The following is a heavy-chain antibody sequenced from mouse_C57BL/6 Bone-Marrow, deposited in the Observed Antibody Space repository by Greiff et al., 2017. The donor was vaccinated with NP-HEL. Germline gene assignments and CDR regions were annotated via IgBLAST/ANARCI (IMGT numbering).Heavy chain of an antibody. D-gene: IGHD5-5*01. CDR2: IDPSDIYT. Sequence: QVQLQQPGAELVRPGTSVKLSCKASGYTFTSYWMHWVKQRPGQGLEWIGVIDPSDIYTNYNQKFTGKATLTVDTSSSTAYMQLSSLTSEDSAVYYCARGYLYYYAMDYWGQGTSVTVSS. V-gene: IGHV1-59*01. CDR3: ARGYLYYYAMDY. CDR1: GYTFTSYW. J-gene: IGHJ4*01.